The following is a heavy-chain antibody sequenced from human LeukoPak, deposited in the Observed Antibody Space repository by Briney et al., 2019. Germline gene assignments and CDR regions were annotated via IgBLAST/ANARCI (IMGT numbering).Heavy chain of an antibody. CDR2: IIPNFGTN. CDR3: CKVPRG. J-gene: IGHJ3*01. Sequence: SSVKVSCKASGGTFSSYAINWVRQPPAQGLEWMGGIIPNFGTNSFGQKFQGRDTITADKYTSTAYMELNSLTFEAQAVYFCCKVPRGWGQGRMVT. CDR1: GGTFSSYA. D-gene: IGHD5-24*01. V-gene: IGHV1-69*06.